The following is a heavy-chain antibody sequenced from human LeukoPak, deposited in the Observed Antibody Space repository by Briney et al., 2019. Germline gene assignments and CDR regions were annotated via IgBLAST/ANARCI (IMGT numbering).Heavy chain of an antibody. CDR3: ARDRDEDTAMVWVAAFDI. CDR2: ISAYNGNT. D-gene: IGHD5-18*01. V-gene: IGHV1-18*01. J-gene: IGHJ3*02. CDR1: GYTFTIYG. Sequence: GASVTVSCTASGYTFTIYGISWVRQAPGQGLEWMGWISAYNGNTNYAQKLQGRVTMTTDTSTSTAYMELRSLRSDYTAVYYCARDRDEDTAMVWVAAFDIWGQGTMVTVSS.